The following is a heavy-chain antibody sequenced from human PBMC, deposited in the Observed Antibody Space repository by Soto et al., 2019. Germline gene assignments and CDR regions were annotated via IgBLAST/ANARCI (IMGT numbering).Heavy chain of an antibody. D-gene: IGHD3-10*01. J-gene: IGHJ6*02. Sequence: QVQLVESGGGVVQPGRSLRLSCAASGFTFSSYAMHWVRQAPGKGLEWVAVISYDGSNKYYADSVKGRFTISRDNSKNTLYLQMTRLGAEDTVVYYCARVIVRGVIKVGGGMDVWGQGTTVTVSS. V-gene: IGHV3-30-3*01. CDR3: ARVIVRGVIKVGGGMDV. CDR1: GFTFSSYA. CDR2: ISYDGSNK.